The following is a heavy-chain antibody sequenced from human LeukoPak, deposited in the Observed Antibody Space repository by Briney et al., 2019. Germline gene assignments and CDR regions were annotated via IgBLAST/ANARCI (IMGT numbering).Heavy chain of an antibody. CDR3: ARGVLLWFGELVEGFYFDY. Sequence: SETLSLTCTVSGGSISSYYWSWIRQPPGKGLEWIGYIYYSGSTSYNPSLKSRVTISVDTSKNQFSLKLSSVTAADTAVYYCARGVLLWFGELVEGFYFDYWGQGTLVTVSS. CDR2: IYYSGST. V-gene: IGHV4-59*01. J-gene: IGHJ4*02. CDR1: GGSISSYY. D-gene: IGHD3-10*01.